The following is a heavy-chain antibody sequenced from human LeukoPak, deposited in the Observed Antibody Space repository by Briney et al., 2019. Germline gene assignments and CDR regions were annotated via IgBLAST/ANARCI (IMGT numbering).Heavy chain of an antibody. V-gene: IGHV1-46*01. CDR3: ARCLIVGATWWFDP. J-gene: IGHJ5*02. CDR2: INPRGGST. D-gene: IGHD1-26*01. Sequence: ASVKVSCKASGYTFTSYYMHWVRQATGQRLEWMGIINPRGGSTSYAQKFQGRVTMTRDMSTSTVYMELSSLRSEDTAVYYCARCLIVGATWWFDPWGQGTLVTVSS. CDR1: GYTFTSYY.